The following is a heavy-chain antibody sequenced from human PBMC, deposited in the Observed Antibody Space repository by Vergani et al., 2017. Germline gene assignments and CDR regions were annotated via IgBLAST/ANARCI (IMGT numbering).Heavy chain of an antibody. V-gene: IGHV3-30*02. CDR3: ARHFRGWGIDY. CDR2: IQFDGSHQ. CDR1: GFTSSNYD. D-gene: IGHD3-16*01. Sequence: QVQLVESGGGVVQRGGSLRLSCVTSGFTSSNYDMPWIRQGPGKGLEFVAFIQFDGSHQYYADSVKGRFTLSRDFSKNTLYLQMNSLRTDDTATYCCARHFRGWGIDYWGQGTQVIVSS. J-gene: IGHJ4*02.